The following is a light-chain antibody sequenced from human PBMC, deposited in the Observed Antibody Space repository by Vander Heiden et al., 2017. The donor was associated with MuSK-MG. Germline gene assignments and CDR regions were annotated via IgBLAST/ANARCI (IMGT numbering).Light chain of an antibody. J-gene: IGLJ2*01. Sequence: QSVLTQPPSASGTPGQRVPISCSGSSANIGRNPVNWYQKPPGTAPKLLIYRNNQRPSGVPDRLSGAKSGTSASLAISGLQSEDEADYYCAAWDDNMNGGEFGGGTKLTVL. V-gene: IGLV1-44*01. CDR1: SANIGRNP. CDR3: AAWDDNMNGGE. CDR2: RNN.